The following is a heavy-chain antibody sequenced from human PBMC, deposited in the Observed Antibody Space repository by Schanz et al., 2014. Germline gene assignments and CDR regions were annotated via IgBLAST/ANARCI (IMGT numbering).Heavy chain of an antibody. D-gene: IGHD4-17*01. V-gene: IGHV3-66*04. CDR3: ARPRFDYGEVDY. CDR1: GFTFSSYS. Sequence: EVQLVESGGGFVQPGGSLGLSCAASGFTFSSYSMNWVRQAPGKGLEWVSVIYSGIGAYYADSVKGRFTISRDNSKNTLYLQMNSLRAEDTAVYYCARPRFDYGEVDYWGQGTLVTVSS. CDR2: IYSGIGA. J-gene: IGHJ4*02.